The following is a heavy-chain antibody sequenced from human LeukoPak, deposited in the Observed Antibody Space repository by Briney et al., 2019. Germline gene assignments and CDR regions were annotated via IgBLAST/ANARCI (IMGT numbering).Heavy chain of an antibody. Sequence: GGSLRLSCAASGFTFRSYDMHWVRQVTGESLEWVSSIGTAGDTYYPGSVKGRFTISRDNAKNSLYLQMNSLRDEDTAVYYCARDSDPSKYYDILTGYYTKGYYFDYWGQGTLVTVSS. CDR3: ARDSDPSKYYDILTGYYTKGYYFDY. V-gene: IGHV3-13*04. CDR2: IGTAGDT. D-gene: IGHD3-9*01. J-gene: IGHJ4*02. CDR1: GFTFRSYD.